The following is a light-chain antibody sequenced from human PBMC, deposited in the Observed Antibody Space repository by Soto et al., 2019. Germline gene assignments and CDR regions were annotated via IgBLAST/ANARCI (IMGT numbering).Light chain of an antibody. CDR1: QSISSSY. CDR2: GAS. V-gene: IGKV3-20*01. J-gene: IGKJ2*01. Sequence: VLTQSPGTLSLSPGERATISCRASQSISSSYLAWYQHKPCQAPRLLIYGASSRATGIPHRLSGSGSGTDFTLTISRLEPEDCGVYYCQQYGGSPPYTFGQGTRLEIK. CDR3: QQYGGSPPYT.